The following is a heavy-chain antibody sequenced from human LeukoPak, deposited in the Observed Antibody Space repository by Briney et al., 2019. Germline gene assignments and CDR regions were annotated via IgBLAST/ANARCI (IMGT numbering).Heavy chain of an antibody. CDR3: AKDSNYYDSSGYYYKRLHDAFDI. CDR2: ISGSGGST. J-gene: IGHJ3*02. CDR1: GFTFSSYA. Sequence: GGSLRLSCAASGFTFSSYAMSWVRQAPGKGLEWVSAISGSGGSTYYADSVKGRFTISRDNSKNTLYLQMNSLRAEDTAVYYYAKDSNYYDSSGYYYKRLHDAFDIWGQGTMVTVSS. V-gene: IGHV3-23*01. D-gene: IGHD3-22*01.